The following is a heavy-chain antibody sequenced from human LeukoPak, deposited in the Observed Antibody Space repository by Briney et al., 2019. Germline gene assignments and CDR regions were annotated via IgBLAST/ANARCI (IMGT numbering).Heavy chain of an antibody. CDR3: ARHAYGGNSDFQH. CDR1: GGSISSDH. J-gene: IGHJ1*01. CDR2: IYYSGST. D-gene: IGHD4-23*01. Sequence: SETLSLTCTVSGGSISSDHWNWIRQPPGKGLEWIGCIYYSGSTYYNPSLKSRVTISVDMSKSQFSLRLTSVTAADTAVYYCARHAYGGNSDFQHWGQGTVVTVSS. V-gene: IGHV4-59*08.